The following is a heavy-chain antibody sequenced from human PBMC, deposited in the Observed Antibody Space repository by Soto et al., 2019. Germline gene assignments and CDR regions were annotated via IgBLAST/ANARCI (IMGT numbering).Heavy chain of an antibody. Sequence: ASVKVSCKASGYTFTGYYMHWVRQAPGQGLEWMGWINPNSGGTNYAQKFQGRVTMTRDTSISTAYMELSRLRSDDTAVYYCARDLSVYSSSSVDYWGQGTLVTVSS. V-gene: IGHV1-2*02. CDR1: GYTFTGYY. CDR2: INPNSGGT. D-gene: IGHD6-6*01. CDR3: ARDLSVYSSSSVDY. J-gene: IGHJ4*02.